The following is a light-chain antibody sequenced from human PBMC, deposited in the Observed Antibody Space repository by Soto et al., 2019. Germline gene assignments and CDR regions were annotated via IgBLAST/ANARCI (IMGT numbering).Light chain of an antibody. J-gene: IGKJ1*01. CDR2: GAS. Sequence: EIVLTQSPGTLSLSPGERATLSCRASQSVSSSYLAWYQQKPGQAPRLLIYGASRRATGIPDRFSGSRSGTDFTLTISRLEPDDFAVYYCQQYGSSPPTFGQGTKVEIK. CDR1: QSVSSSY. CDR3: QQYGSSPPT. V-gene: IGKV3-20*01.